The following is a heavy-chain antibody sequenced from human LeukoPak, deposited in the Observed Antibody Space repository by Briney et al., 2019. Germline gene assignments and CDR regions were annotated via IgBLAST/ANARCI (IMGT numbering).Heavy chain of an antibody. D-gene: IGHD6-13*01. CDR2: MNPNSANT. V-gene: IGHV1-8*01. J-gene: IGHJ4*02. CDR1: GYTFTSYD. Sequence: ASVKVSCKSSGYTFTSYDINWVRQATGQGREWMGWMNPNSANTGYAQKFQGRVTMTRNTSISTAYMELSSLRSEDTAVYYCARGPPESSNSDYWGQGTLVTVSS. CDR3: ARGPPESSNSDY.